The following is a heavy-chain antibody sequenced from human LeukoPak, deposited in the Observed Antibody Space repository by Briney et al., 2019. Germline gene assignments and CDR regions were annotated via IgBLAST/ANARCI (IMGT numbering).Heavy chain of an antibody. CDR1: GFTFSSYG. CDR2: IRHDGSNK. Sequence: PGGSLRLSCAASGFTFSSYGMHWVRQAPGKGLEWVAFIRHDGSNKYYADSVKGRFTISRDNSKNTLYLQMNSLRAEDTAVYYCAKDRYCSGGSCYPDAFDIWGQGTMVTVSS. V-gene: IGHV3-30*02. D-gene: IGHD2-15*01. CDR3: AKDRYCSGGSCYPDAFDI. J-gene: IGHJ3*02.